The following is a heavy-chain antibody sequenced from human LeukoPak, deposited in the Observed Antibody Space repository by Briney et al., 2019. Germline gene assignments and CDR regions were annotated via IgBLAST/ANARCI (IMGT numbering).Heavy chain of an antibody. D-gene: IGHD3-22*01. CDR1: GFTFTTYW. J-gene: IGHJ5*02. V-gene: IGHV3-7*01. CDR2: IKQDGTEK. Sequence: GGSLRLSCAASGFTFTTYWMSWVRQAPAKGLERVANIKQDGTEKSYVDSVKGRFTISRDNAKNSVYLQMNSLRAEDTAVYYCARDLGQYYDTSDNWFDRWGQGTLVTVSS. CDR3: ARDLGQYYDTSDNWFDR.